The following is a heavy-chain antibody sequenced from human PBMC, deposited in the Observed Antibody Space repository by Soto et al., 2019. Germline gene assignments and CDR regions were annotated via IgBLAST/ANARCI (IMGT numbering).Heavy chain of an antibody. V-gene: IGHV3-73*01. CDR1: GFYFSGST. J-gene: IGHJ5*02. Sequence: GESLKISCAASGFYFSGSTMHWVRQASGKGLEWVGRIRSKPNNYATEYAASVKGRFTISRDDSENTVYLQMHSLKIEDTAVYYCITQPGITGLLSDPWGQGTLVTVSS. CDR2: IRSKPNNYAT. CDR3: ITQPGITGLLSDP. D-gene: IGHD1-20*01.